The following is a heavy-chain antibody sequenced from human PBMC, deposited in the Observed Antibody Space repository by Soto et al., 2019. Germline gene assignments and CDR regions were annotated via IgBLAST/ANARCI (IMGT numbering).Heavy chain of an antibody. J-gene: IGHJ4*02. V-gene: IGHV1-2*02. CDR2: INPNSGGT. CDR1: GYTFTGYY. D-gene: IGHD6-6*01. CDR3: ARDPSSGTSIAALDGFDY. Sequence: ASVKVSCKASGYTFTGYYMHWVRQAPGQGLEWMGWINPNSGGTNYAQKFQGRVTMTRDTSISTAYMELSRLRSDDTAVYYCARDPSSGTSIAALDGFDYWGRGTLVTVSS.